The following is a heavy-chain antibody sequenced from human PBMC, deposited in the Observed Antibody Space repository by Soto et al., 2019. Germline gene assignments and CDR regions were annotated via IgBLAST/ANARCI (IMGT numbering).Heavy chain of an antibody. CDR2: IYYSGST. J-gene: IGHJ5*02. D-gene: IGHD6-6*01. V-gene: IGHV4-39*01. CDR1: GGSISSSSYY. CDR3: ARHRARNWFDP. Sequence: SETLSLTCIVSGGSISSSSYYWGWIRQPPGKGLEWIGSIYYSGSTYSNPSLKSRVTISVDTSKNQFSLKLSSVTAADTAVFYCARHRARNWFDPWGQGTLVTVYS.